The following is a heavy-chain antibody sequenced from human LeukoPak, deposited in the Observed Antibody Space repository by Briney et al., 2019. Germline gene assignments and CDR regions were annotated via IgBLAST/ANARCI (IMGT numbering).Heavy chain of an antibody. CDR2: IIPIFGTA. J-gene: IGHJ4*02. V-gene: IGHV1-69*05. Sequence: ASVKVSCKASGGTFSSYAISWVRQAPGQGLEWMGGIIPIFGTANYAQKLQGRVTMTTDTSTSTAYMELRSLRSDDTAVYYCAWATVTGFDYWGQGTLVTVSS. CDR3: AWATVTGFDY. D-gene: IGHD4-17*01. CDR1: GGTFSSYA.